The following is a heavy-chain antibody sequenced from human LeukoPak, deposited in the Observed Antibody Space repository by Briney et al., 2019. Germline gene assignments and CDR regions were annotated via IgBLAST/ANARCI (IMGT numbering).Heavy chain of an antibody. CDR3: ARASRRDYDSSGYYFPPDY. V-gene: IGHV1-18*01. D-gene: IGHD3-22*01. CDR1: GYTFTSYG. CDR2: ISAYNGNT. J-gene: IGHJ4*02. Sequence: ASVKVSCKASGYTFTSYGISWVRQAPGQGLEWMGWISAYNGNTNYAQKLQGRVTMTTDTSTSTAYMELRSLRSDDTAVYYCARASRRDYDSSGYYFPPDYWGQGTLVTVSS.